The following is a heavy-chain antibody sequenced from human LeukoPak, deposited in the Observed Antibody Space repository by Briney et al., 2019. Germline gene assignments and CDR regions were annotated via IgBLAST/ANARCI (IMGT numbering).Heavy chain of an antibody. CDR3: ARAAAAGRANWFDP. CDR1: GFTFSSYW. J-gene: IGHJ5*02. V-gene: IGHV3-74*01. D-gene: IGHD6-13*01. Sequence: GGSLRLSCAASGFTFSSYWMHWVRQAPGKGLVWVSRINTDGSSTSYADSVKGRFTISRDNAKNTLYLQMNSLRAEDTAVYYCARAAAAGRANWFDPWGQGTLVTVSS. CDR2: INTDGSST.